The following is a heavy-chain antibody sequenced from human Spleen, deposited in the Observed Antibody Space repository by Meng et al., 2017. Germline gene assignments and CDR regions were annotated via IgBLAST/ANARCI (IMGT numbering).Heavy chain of an antibody. V-gene: IGHV3-53*01. J-gene: IGHJ6*02. Sequence: GGSLRLSCAASGFTVSSNYMSWVRQAPGKGLEWVSVIYSGGSTYYADSVKGRFAISRDNSKNTLYLQMNSLRAEDTAVYYCARDGMASGWYGGGYYYYGMDVWGQGTTGTVSS. D-gene: IGHD6-19*01. CDR2: IYSGGST. CDR3: ARDGMASGWYGGGYYYYGMDV. CDR1: GFTVSSNY.